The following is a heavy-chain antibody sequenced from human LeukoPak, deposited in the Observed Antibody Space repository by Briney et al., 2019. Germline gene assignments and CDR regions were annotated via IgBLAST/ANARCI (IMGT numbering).Heavy chain of an antibody. CDR3: AKGNGDYVGSFDN. D-gene: IGHD4-17*01. Sequence: PGGSLRLSCAAAGPNFNYYAMNWVRQAPGKGLEWVSGVRGDGSSTYYADSVKGRFTISRDNSKNTLYLQMNTLTAEDTAVYYCAKGNGDYVGSFDNWGQGTLVTVSS. CDR2: VRGDGSST. V-gene: IGHV3-23*01. CDR1: GPNFNYYA. J-gene: IGHJ4*02.